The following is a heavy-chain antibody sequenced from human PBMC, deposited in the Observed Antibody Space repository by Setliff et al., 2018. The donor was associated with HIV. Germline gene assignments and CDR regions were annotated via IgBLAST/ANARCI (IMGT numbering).Heavy chain of an antibody. CDR3: ARHSGGSFYNFWSGDYYYYGMDV. Sequence: KPSETLSLTCAVSGYSISSGYYWGWIRQPPGKGLEWIGSIYHSGSTYYNLSLKSRVTISVDTSKNQFSLKLSSVTAADTAVYYCARHSGGSFYNFWSGDYYYYGMDVWGQGTTVTVSS. CDR1: GYSISSGYY. J-gene: IGHJ6*02. CDR2: IYHSGST. V-gene: IGHV4-38-2*01. D-gene: IGHD3-3*01.